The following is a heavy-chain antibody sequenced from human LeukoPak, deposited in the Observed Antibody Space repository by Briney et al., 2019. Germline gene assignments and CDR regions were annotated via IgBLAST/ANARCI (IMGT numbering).Heavy chain of an antibody. J-gene: IGHJ4*02. CDR1: GFTFSSYA. CDR3: AKFLPYYYDSSGYYYAIGYDY. Sequence: GGSLRLSCAASGFTFSSYAMSWVRQAPGKGLEWVSAISGSGGSTYYADSVKGRFTISRDNSKNTLYLQMNSLRAEDTAVYYCAKFLPYYYDSSGYYYAIGYDYWGQGTLVTVSS. V-gene: IGHV3-23*01. CDR2: ISGSGGST. D-gene: IGHD3-22*01.